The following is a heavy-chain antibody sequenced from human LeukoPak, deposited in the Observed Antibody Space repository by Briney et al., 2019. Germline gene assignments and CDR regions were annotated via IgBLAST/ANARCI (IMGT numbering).Heavy chain of an antibody. Sequence: GGSLRLSCAAFSGFAMSWVRQALGKGLEWVSAINGRGDDTYYPDSVKGRFTISRDNSNNTLYLQMNSLRAEDTAVYYCAKGHRSSSSFFDSWGRGILVTVSS. CDR3: AKGHRSSSSFFDS. D-gene: IGHD6-19*01. CDR2: INGRGDDT. J-gene: IGHJ4*02. CDR1: SGFA. V-gene: IGHV3-23*01.